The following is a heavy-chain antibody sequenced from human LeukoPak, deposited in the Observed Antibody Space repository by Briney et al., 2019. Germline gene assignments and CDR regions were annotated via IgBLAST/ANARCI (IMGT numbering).Heavy chain of an antibody. J-gene: IGHJ6*02. D-gene: IGHD6-13*01. CDR2: INPNSGGT. V-gene: IGHV1-2*02. CDR1: GYTFTGYY. CDR3: GRARIAPKSYYYYGMDV. Sequence: ASVKVSCKASGYTFTGYYMHWVRQAPGQGLEWMGWINPNSGGTNYAQKFQGRVTMTRDTSISTAYMELSRLRSDDTAVYYCGRARIAPKSYYYYGMDVWGQGTTVTVSS.